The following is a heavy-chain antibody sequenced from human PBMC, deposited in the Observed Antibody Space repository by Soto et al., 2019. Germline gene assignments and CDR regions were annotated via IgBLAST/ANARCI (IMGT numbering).Heavy chain of an antibody. Sequence: EVQLVESGGGLVQPGGSLRLSCAASGFTFSSYEMNWVRQAPGKGREWISYISNSGTTIYYADSVKGRFAISRDNAKNSLYLQMNSLRAEDTAVYYSARDLTDSGGVYFDYWGQGTLVTVSS. D-gene: IGHD2-8*01. CDR3: ARDLTDSGGVYFDY. CDR1: GFTFSSYE. V-gene: IGHV3-48*03. J-gene: IGHJ4*02. CDR2: ISNSGTTI.